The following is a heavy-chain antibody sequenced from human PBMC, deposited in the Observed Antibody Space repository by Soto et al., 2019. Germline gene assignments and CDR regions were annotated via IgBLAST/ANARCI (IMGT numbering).Heavy chain of an antibody. D-gene: IGHD2-15*01. CDR3: ARDSSDGGYCSGGSCYEEGHYYYGMDV. J-gene: IGHJ6*02. V-gene: IGHV3-48*02. CDR1: GFTFSSYS. Sequence: EVQLVESGGGLVQPGGSLRLSCAASGFTFSSYSMNWVRQAPGKGLEWVSYISSSSSTIYYADSVKGRFTISRDNAKNSLYLQMNSLRDEDTAVYYCARDSSDGGYCSGGSCYEEGHYYYGMDVWGQGTTVTVSS. CDR2: ISSSSSTI.